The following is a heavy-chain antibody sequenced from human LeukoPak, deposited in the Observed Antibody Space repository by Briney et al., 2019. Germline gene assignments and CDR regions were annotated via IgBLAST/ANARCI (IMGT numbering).Heavy chain of an antibody. D-gene: IGHD4/OR15-4a*01. CDR2: ISAYNGNA. V-gene: IGHV1-18*01. J-gene: IGHJ5*02. Sequence: ASVKVSCKASGYTFTSYGISWVRQAPGQGLEWMGWISAYNGNANYAQKLQGRVTMTTDTSTSTAYMELRSLRSDDTAVYCCARGSSIAMVPGWFDPWGQGTLVTVSS. CDR1: GYTFTSYG. CDR3: ARGSSIAMVPGWFDP.